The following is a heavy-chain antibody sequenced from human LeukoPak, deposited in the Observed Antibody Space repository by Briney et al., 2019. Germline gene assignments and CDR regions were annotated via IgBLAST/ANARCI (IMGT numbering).Heavy chain of an antibody. CDR2: ISAYNGNT. CDR1: GYTFTSYG. CDR3: AAAVAGQWVPRETFDY. D-gene: IGHD6-19*01. Sequence: ASVKVFCKASGYTFTSYGISWVRQAPGQGLEWMGWISAYNGNTNYAQKLQGRVTMTEDTSTDTAYMELSSLRSEDTAVYYCAAAVAGQWVPRETFDYWGQGTLVTVSS. V-gene: IGHV1-18*01. J-gene: IGHJ4*02.